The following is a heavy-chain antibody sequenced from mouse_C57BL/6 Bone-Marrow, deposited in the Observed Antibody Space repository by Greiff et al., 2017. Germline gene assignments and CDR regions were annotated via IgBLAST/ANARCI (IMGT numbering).Heavy chain of an antibody. CDR3: ASLAYYSNTGLAY. CDR1: GYTFTSYW. J-gene: IGHJ3*01. D-gene: IGHD2-5*01. Sequence: QVQLQQPGTELVKPGASVKLSCKASGYTFTSYWMHWVKQRPGQGLEWIGNINPSNGGTDYNEKFKSKATLTVDKSTTTAYMQLSSLTSEDSAVYYGASLAYYSNTGLAYWGQGTLVTVSA. CDR2: INPSNGGT. V-gene: IGHV1-53*01.